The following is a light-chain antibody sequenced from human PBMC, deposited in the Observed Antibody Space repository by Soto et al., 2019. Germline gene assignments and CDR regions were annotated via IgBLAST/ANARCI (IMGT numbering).Light chain of an antibody. V-gene: IGKV3-20*01. CDR3: QQYGSSPLT. CDR1: QSVSSSY. CDR2: GAS. Sequence: EIVLTQSPGTLSLSPGERATLSCRASQSVSSSYLAWYQQKPGQAPRLLIYGASSRATGIPDRFSGSGSGTDFTLTISTLEHEDFAVDYGQQYGSSPLTFGPGTKVDIK. J-gene: IGKJ3*01.